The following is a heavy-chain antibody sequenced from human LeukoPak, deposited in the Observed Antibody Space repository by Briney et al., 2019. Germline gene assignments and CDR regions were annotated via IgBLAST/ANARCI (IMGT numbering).Heavy chain of an antibody. CDR2: MNPNSGST. CDR1: GYTFTSYD. D-gene: IGHD5-12*01. CDR3: ARAKGYSGYDWGIFDY. J-gene: IGHJ4*02. V-gene: IGHV1-8*01. Sequence: ASVKVSCKASGYTFTSYDINWVRQATGQGLEWMGWMNPNSGSTGYAQKFQGRVTMTRNTSISTAYMELSSLRSEDTAVYYCARAKGYSGYDWGIFDYWGQGTLVTVSS.